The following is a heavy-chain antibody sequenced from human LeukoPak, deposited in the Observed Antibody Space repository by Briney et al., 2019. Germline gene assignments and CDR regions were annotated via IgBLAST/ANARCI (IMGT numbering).Heavy chain of an antibody. CDR3: ARDRARMVVAATLVYYYGMDV. J-gene: IGHJ6*02. CDR1: GFTFSSYG. Sequence: GGSLRLSCAASGFTFSSYGMHWVRQAPGKGLEWVAVIWYDGSNKYYADSVKGRFTISRDNSKNTLYLQMNSLRAEDTAVYYCARDRARMVVAATLVYYYGMDVWGQGTTVTVSS. V-gene: IGHV3-33*01. D-gene: IGHD2-15*01. CDR2: IWYDGSNK.